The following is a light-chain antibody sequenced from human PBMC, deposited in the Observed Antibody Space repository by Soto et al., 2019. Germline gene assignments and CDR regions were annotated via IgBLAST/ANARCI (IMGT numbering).Light chain of an antibody. J-gene: IGKJ1*01. CDR2: DAS. CDR3: QQYGSSSWT. V-gene: IGKV3D-20*01. Sequence: EIVLTQSPATLSFSPGDRSSLSCGSSQSVPNNYLAWYQQKPGLAPRLLIYDASYRANGIPDRFSGSGSGTDFTLTVSRLEPEDFVVYYCQQYGSSSWTFGQGTKVDIK. CDR1: QSVPNNY.